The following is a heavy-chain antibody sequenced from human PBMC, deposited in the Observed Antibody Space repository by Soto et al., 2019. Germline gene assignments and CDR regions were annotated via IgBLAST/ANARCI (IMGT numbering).Heavy chain of an antibody. V-gene: IGHV4-39*01. CDR2: IYYRGST. CDR3: ASPAGADYTFDY. J-gene: IGHJ4*02. D-gene: IGHD4-4*01. Sequence: QLQLQESGPGLVKPSETLSLTCGVSGGSITSSSYYWGRIRQAPGRGLEWIGTIYYRGSTYYNPSLESRVTISADTSKNQLSLNLRSVTAADTAVYYCASPAGADYTFDYWGQGILVTVSS. CDR1: GGSITSSSYY.